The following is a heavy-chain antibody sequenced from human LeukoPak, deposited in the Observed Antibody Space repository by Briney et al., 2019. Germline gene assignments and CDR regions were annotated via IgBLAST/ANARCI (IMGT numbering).Heavy chain of an antibody. CDR3: ARDRDYYDISQDAFDI. Sequence: ASVKVSCKASGGTFSSYAISWVRQAPGQGLEWMGRIIPIFGTANYAQKFQGRVTITMDESTSTAYMERSSLRSEDTAVYYCARDRDYYDISQDAFDIWGQGTMVTVSS. CDR2: IIPIFGTA. J-gene: IGHJ3*02. V-gene: IGHV1-69*05. D-gene: IGHD3-22*01. CDR1: GGTFSSYA.